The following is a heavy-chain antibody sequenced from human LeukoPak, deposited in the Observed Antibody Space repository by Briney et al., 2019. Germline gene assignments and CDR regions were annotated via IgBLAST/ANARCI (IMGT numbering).Heavy chain of an antibody. CDR2: VDPEDGET. D-gene: IGHD4-11*01. CDR3: ARALAPKSNYYYYYYMDV. V-gene: IGHV1-69-2*01. CDR1: GYTFTDYY. Sequence: ASVKISCKVSGYTFTDYYMHWVQQAPGKGLEWMGLVDPEDGETIYAEKFQGRVTITADTSTDTAYRELSSLRSEDTAVYYCARALAPKSNYYYYYYMDVWGKGTTVTVSS. J-gene: IGHJ6*03.